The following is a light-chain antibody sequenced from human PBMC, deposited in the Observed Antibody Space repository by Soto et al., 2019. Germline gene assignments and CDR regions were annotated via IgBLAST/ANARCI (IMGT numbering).Light chain of an antibody. CDR2: ENN. V-gene: IGLV1-51*02. CDR3: GAWDSSLSAHV. Sequence: QSVLTQPPSVSAAPGQKVTISCSGSSSNIGNNYVSWYQQLPGTAPKLLIYENNKRPSGIPDRFSGSKSGTSATLGITGLRTGDEADYYCGAWDSSLSAHVFGTGTKVTVL. CDR1: SSNIGNNY. J-gene: IGLJ1*01.